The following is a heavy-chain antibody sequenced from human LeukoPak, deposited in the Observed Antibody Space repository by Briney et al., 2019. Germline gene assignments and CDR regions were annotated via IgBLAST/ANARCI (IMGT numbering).Heavy chain of an antibody. D-gene: IGHD3-3*01. J-gene: IGHJ4*02. CDR3: ARTSDFLSGYMTGGVFDY. CDR1: GDSVSSNSAG. CDR2: TYYRSKWYY. V-gene: IGHV6-1*01. Sequence: SQTLSLTCAISGDSVSSNSAGCNWIRQSPSRGLEWLGRTYYRSKWYYDYAVSVKSRITINPDTSKNQFSLQLNSVTPEDTAVYYCARTSDFLSGYMTGGVFDYWGQGTLVTVSS.